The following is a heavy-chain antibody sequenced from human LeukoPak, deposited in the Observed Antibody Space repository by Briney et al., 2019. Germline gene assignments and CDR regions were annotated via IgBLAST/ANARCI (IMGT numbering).Heavy chain of an antibody. CDR2: IRSKAYGGTT. J-gene: IGHJ4*02. CDR3: TRDSITMVRGVSIY. Sequence: PGGSLRLSCAASGFTFSDYYMSWVRQAPGKGLEWVGFIRSKAYGGTTECAASVKGRFTISRDDSKSIAYLQMNSLKTEDTAVYYCTRDSITMVRGVSIYWGQGTLVTVSS. CDR1: GFTFSDYY. V-gene: IGHV3-49*04. D-gene: IGHD3-10*01.